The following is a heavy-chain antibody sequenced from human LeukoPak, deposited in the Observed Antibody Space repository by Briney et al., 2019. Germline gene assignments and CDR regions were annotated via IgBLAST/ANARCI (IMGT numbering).Heavy chain of an antibody. J-gene: IGHJ6*03. CDR2: IRYDGNNK. D-gene: IGHD2-2*01. CDR3: ARPSAIAPRIYYYYMDV. V-gene: IGHV3-30*02. Sequence: GGSLRLSCAASGFIFSNYGMHWVRQAPGKGLEWVAFIRYDGNNKYYADSVKGRFTISRDNAKSTLYLQMNILRPEDTAVYYCARPSAIAPRIYYYYMDVWGKGTTVTISS. CDR1: GFIFSNYG.